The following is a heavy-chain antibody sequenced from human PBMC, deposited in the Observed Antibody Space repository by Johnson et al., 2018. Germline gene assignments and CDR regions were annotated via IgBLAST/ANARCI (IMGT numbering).Heavy chain of an antibody. CDR3: ARPRSGRYYYYYMDV. Sequence: QVQLVESGGGLVKXGGSXRLXCAASGFTFSDYYMSWIRQAPGKGLEGVSYISSSGSTIYYADSVKGRFTISRDNAKNSLYLQMNSLRAEDTAVYYCARPRSGRYYYYYMDVWGKGTTVTVSS. J-gene: IGHJ6*03. V-gene: IGHV3-11*04. CDR1: GFTFSDYY. D-gene: IGHD2-15*01. CDR2: ISSSGSTI.